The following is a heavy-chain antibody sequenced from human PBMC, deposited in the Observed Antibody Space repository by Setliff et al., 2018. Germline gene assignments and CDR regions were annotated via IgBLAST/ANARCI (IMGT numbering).Heavy chain of an antibody. D-gene: IGHD3-16*02. Sequence: PGGSLRLTCEASGFSFNNYWMYWVRQVPGKGLVWVSGINKDGDGTRYADSVRGRFTISRDNSKNTVYLRMNALIAEDTGLYYCARDRGQATVNNRYGFYYYVMDVWGQGTTVTVSS. CDR1: GFSFNNYW. V-gene: IGHV3-74*01. CDR3: ARDRGQATVNNRYGFYYYVMDV. J-gene: IGHJ6*02. CDR2: INKDGDGT.